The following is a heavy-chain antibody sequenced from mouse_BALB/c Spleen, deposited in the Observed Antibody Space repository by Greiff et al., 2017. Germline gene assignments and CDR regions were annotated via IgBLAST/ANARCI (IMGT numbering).Heavy chain of an antibody. CDR3: AREAMISRFAY. CDR1: GYSITSGYY. V-gene: IGHV3-6*02. J-gene: IGHJ3*01. CDR2: ISYDGSN. Sequence: DVKLVESGPGLVKPSQSLSLTCSVTGYSITSGYYWNWIRQFPGNQLEWMGYISYDGSNNYNPSLKNRISITRDTSKNQFFLKLNSVTTEDTATYCCAREAMISRFAYWGQGTLVTVSA. D-gene: IGHD2-4*01.